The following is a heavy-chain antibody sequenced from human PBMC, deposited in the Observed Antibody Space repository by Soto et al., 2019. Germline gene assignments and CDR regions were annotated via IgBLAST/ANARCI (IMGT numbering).Heavy chain of an antibody. CDR1: GFTFSSYA. J-gene: IGHJ4*02. Sequence: EVQLLESGGGLVQPGGSLRLSCAASGFTFSSYAMSWVRQAPGKGLEWVSAISGGGGSTYYADSVKGRFTISRDNSKNTLYLQMNSLRAEDTAVYYCASTEPHYYGSGSYLEGYWGQGTLVTVSS. CDR3: ASTEPHYYGSGSYLEGY. V-gene: IGHV3-23*01. CDR2: ISGGGGST. D-gene: IGHD3-10*01.